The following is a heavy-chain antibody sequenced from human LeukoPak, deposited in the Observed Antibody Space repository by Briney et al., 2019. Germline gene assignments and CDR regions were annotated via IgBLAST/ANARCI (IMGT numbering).Heavy chain of an antibody. CDR1: GFTFSSYA. CDR3: AKDPHYYDSSGYPVDY. D-gene: IGHD3-22*01. CDR2: ISGSGGST. J-gene: IGHJ4*02. Sequence: GGSLRLSCAASGFTFSSYAMSWVRQAPGKGLEWVSAISGSGGSTYYADSVKGRFTISRDNSKNTLYLQMNSLRAEDTAVYYCAKDPHYYDSSGYPVDYWGQGTLVTVSS. V-gene: IGHV3-23*01.